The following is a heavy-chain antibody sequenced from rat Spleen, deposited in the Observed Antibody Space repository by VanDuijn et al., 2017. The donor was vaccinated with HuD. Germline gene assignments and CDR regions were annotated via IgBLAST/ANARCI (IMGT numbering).Heavy chain of an antibody. CDR2: IIYDGSNT. Sequence: EVQLVESGGGLVQPGRSLKLSCAASGFTFSDYTMAWVRQAPKKGLEWVAAIIYDGSNTYYRDSVKGRFTSSGDNAKSTLYLQMDSLRSEDTAIYYCARPTTGIPFNYWGQGVMVTVSS. CDR3: ARPTTGIPFNY. J-gene: IGHJ2*01. V-gene: IGHV5-17*01. D-gene: IGHD1-9*01. CDR1: GFTFSDYT.